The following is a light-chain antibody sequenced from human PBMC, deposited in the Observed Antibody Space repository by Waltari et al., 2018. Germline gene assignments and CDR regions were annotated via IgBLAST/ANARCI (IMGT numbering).Light chain of an antibody. CDR3: SSYARNNKLV. CDR1: SSDIGPFDY. Sequence: QSALTQPPSASGSPGQSVTISCTGSSSDIGPFDYVSWYQQYPGKAPRLVIYEVSKRPSGVPDRFSGSKSANTASLTVSGLRAEDEADYYCSSYARNNKLVFGSGTKVTVL. V-gene: IGLV2-8*01. CDR2: EVS. J-gene: IGLJ1*01.